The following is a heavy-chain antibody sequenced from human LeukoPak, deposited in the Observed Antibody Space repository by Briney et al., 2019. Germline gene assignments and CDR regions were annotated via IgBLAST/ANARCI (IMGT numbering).Heavy chain of an antibody. CDR1: GGSISSYY. J-gene: IGHJ5*02. Sequence: SETLSLTCTVSGGSISSYYWSWIRQPPGKGLEWIGYIYYSGSTNYNPSLKSRVTISVDTSKNQFSLKLSSVTAADTAVYYCARGRDDFLSGGSGNWFDPWGQGTLVTVSS. V-gene: IGHV4-59*01. CDR2: IYYSGST. CDR3: ARGRDDFLSGGSGNWFDP. D-gene: IGHD3-3*01.